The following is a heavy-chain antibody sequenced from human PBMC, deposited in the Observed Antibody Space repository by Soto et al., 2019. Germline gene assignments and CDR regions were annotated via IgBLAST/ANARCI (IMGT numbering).Heavy chain of an antibody. J-gene: IGHJ3*02. CDR1: GYTFTGYY. CDR3: ARDLIAVAGRATGAFDI. V-gene: IGHV1-2*04. D-gene: IGHD6-19*01. Sequence: ASVKVSCKASGYTFTGYYMHWVRQAPGQGLEWMGWINPNSGGTNYAQKFQGWVTMTRDTSISTAYMELSRLRSDDTAVYYCARDLIAVAGRATGAFDIWGQGTMVTVSS. CDR2: INPNSGGT.